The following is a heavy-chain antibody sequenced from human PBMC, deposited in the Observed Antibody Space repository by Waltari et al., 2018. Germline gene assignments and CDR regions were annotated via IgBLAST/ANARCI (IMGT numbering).Heavy chain of an antibody. D-gene: IGHD6-13*01. Sequence: EVQLVESGGGLIQPGGSLRLSCAPSGFPVSSNYMNWVRQAPGKGLEWVSVIYSGGSTYYADSVKGRFTISRDNSKNTLYLQMNSLRAEDTAVYYCAREGYSSSWEFDYWGQGTLVTVSS. V-gene: IGHV3-53*01. J-gene: IGHJ4*02. CDR1: GFPVSSNY. CDR2: IYSGGST. CDR3: AREGYSSSWEFDY.